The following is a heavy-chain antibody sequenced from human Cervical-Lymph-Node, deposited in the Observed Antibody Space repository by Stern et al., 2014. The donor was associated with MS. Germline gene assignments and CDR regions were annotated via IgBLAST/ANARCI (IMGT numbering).Heavy chain of an antibody. Sequence: QVPLVESGPGLVKPSETVSLTCTVSGGSMSSKYSNWIRQPPGKGLEWIGYSYAVGSSDYNPSLTSRVIISLDTSTNQFSLRLTSVTAADTAVYYCARVTGRGTRQNWFDSWGQGTLVTVSS. CDR3: ARVTGRGTRQNWFDS. V-gene: IGHV4-59*01. CDR2: SYAVGSS. J-gene: IGHJ5*01. D-gene: IGHD1-26*01. CDR1: GGSMSSKY.